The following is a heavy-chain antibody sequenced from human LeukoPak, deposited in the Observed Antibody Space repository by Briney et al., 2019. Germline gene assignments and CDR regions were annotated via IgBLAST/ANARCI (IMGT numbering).Heavy chain of an antibody. CDR2: INPNSGGT. CDR3: AREMATTGDLDY. V-gene: IGHV1-2*02. Sequence: ASVKVSCKASGYTFTGYYMHWVRQAPGQGLEGMGWINPNSGGTNYAQKFQGRVTMTRDTSISTAYMELSRLRSDDTAVYYCAREMATTGDLDYWGQGTLVTVSS. CDR1: GYTFTGYY. D-gene: IGHD5-24*01. J-gene: IGHJ4*02.